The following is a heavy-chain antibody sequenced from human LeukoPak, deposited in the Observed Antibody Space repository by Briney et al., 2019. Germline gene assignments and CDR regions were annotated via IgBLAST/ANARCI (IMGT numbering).Heavy chain of an antibody. CDR1: GFTFSSYS. CDR2: ISGGGITI. D-gene: IGHD2-15*01. J-gene: IGHJ4*02. Sequence: GGSLRLSCAASGFTFSSYSISWVRQAPGKGLEWVSHISGGGITIYYADSVKGRFTISRDNAKNSLYLQMNSLRAEDAAVYYCARGVGVPNYYFDYWGQGTRVTVSS. V-gene: IGHV3-48*01. CDR3: ARGVGVPNYYFDY.